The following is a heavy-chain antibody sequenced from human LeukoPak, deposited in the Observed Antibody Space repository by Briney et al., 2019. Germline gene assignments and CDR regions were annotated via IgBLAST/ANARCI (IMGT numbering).Heavy chain of an antibody. J-gene: IGHJ6*03. CDR1: GFTFSSYW. D-gene: IGHD3-3*01. CDR3: ARNKAVYFWSGYSWYYMDV. Sequence: GGSLRLSCAASGFTFSSYWMSWVRQAPGKGLEWVANIKQDGSEKYYVDSVKGRFTISRDNAKNSLYLQMNSLRAEDTAVYYCARNKAVYFWSGYSWYYMDVWGKGTTVTVSS. V-gene: IGHV3-7*01. CDR2: IKQDGSEK.